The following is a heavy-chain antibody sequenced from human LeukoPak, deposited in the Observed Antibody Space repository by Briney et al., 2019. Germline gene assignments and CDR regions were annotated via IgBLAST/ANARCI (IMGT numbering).Heavy chain of an antibody. CDR3: ARGRGSRSSDC. Sequence: ASVKVSCKASGYTFTSFDINWVRQATGQGLEWMGWMNPNSGDTGYAQKFQGRVTMTRDTSISTAYLELSSLRSDDTAVYYCARGRGSRSSDCWGQGTLVTVPS. CDR1: GYTFTSFD. J-gene: IGHJ4*02. V-gene: IGHV1-8*01. D-gene: IGHD6-13*01. CDR2: MNPNSGDT.